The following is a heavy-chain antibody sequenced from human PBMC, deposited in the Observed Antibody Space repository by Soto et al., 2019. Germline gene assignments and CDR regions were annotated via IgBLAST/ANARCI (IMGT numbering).Heavy chain of an antibody. CDR1: GGSISSYY. V-gene: IGHV4-4*07. CDR2: IYASGST. CDR3: ARLVVVAPVANV. Sequence: PSETLSLTCTVSGGSISSYYWSWIRQPAGKGLEWIGRIYASGSTNYNPSLKSRVTMSVDTSKNQFSLNLTSVTAADTAVYFCARLVVVAPVANVWGQGALVTVSS. J-gene: IGHJ4*02. D-gene: IGHD2-21*01.